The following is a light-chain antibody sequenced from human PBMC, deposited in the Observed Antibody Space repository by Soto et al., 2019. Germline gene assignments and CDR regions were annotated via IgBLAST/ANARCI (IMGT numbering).Light chain of an antibody. V-gene: IGKV3-20*01. CDR2: GAS. CDR3: QHYVTSLTT. J-gene: IGKJ1*01. Sequence: EIVMTQSPATLSVSPGDRATLSCRASESVTSSLAWYQQKPGQAPRLLIFGASIRATGIPDRFIGSGSGTDFTLTISRLEPEDFAVYYCQHYVTSLTTFGQGTKVDI. CDR1: ESVTSS.